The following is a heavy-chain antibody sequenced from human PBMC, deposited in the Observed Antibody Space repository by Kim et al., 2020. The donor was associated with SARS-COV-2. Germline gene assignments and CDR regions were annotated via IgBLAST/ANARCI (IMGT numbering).Heavy chain of an antibody. CDR1: GYSFTSYW. Sequence: GESLKISCKGSGYSFTSYWIGWVRQMPGKGLEWMGIIYPGDSDTRYSPSFQGQVTISADKSISTAYLQWSSLKASDTAMYYCARHRGYSSSWYSDDAFDIWGQGTMVTVSS. CDR2: IYPGDSDT. V-gene: IGHV5-51*01. D-gene: IGHD6-13*01. CDR3: ARHRGYSSSWYSDDAFDI. J-gene: IGHJ3*02.